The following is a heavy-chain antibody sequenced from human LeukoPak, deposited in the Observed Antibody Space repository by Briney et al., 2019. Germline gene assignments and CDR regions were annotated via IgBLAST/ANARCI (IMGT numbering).Heavy chain of an antibody. CDR3: ASDRGLNWFDP. J-gene: IGHJ5*02. CDR1: GYSISSGYY. CDR2: IYHSGST. Sequence: SETLSLTCTVSGYSISSGYYWGWIRQPPGKGLEWIGSIYHSGSTYYNPSLKSRVTISVDTSKNQFSLKLSSVTAADTAVYYCASDRGLNWFDPWGQGTLVTVSS. V-gene: IGHV4-38-2*02. D-gene: IGHD3-10*01.